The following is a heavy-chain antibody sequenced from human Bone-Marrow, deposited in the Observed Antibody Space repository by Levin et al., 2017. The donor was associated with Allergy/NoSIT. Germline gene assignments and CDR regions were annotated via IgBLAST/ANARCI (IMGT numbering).Heavy chain of an antibody. D-gene: IGHD6-13*01. CDR3: AKVPADLYYYYGLDV. Sequence: AGGSLRLSCVASGVTFNNNAMTWVRQAPGKGLEWVSTISASGDMTYYADSVKGRFTISRDNSKNTVYLQMSSLRAEDTGIFFCAKVPADLYYYYGLDVWGQGTTVTVSS. CDR1: GVTFNNNA. CDR2: ISASGDMT. V-gene: IGHV3-23*01. J-gene: IGHJ6*02.